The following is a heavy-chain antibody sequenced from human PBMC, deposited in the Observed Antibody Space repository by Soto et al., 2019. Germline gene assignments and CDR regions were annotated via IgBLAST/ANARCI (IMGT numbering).Heavy chain of an antibody. D-gene: IGHD5-12*01. CDR1: GGSISSGDYY. J-gene: IGHJ5*02. V-gene: IGHV4-30-4*01. Sequence: QVQLQESGPGLVKPSQTLSLTCTVSGGSISSGDYYWSWIRQPPGKGLEWIGYIDYSWGTYYNPYLKSRVTLAVDTSKNQFSLKLISVTAADTAVYYCARGYSGYDHWGQGTLVTVYS. CDR2: IDYSWGT. CDR3: ARGYSGYDH.